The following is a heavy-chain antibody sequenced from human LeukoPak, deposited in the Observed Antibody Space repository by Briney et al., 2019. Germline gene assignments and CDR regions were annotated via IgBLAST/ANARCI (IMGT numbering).Heavy chain of an antibody. V-gene: IGHV3-23*01. CDR2: ISDSGGRT. CDR3: AKRGVVIRVILVGFHKEAYYFDS. CDR1: GITLSNYG. Sequence: GGSLRLSCAVSGITLSNYGMTWVRQAPGKGLEWVAGISDSGGRTNYADSVKGRFTISRDNPKNTLYLQMNSLSAEDTAVYFCAKRGVVIRVILVGFHKEAYYFDSWGQGVLVTVSS. J-gene: IGHJ4*02. D-gene: IGHD3-22*01.